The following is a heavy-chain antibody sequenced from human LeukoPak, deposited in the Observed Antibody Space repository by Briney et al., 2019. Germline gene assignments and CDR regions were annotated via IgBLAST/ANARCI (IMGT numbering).Heavy chain of an antibody. D-gene: IGHD6-19*01. J-gene: IGHJ4*02. CDR3: ARGCRVIAVAGAYYFDY. CDR2: IGAGDKYT. Sequence: GGSLRLSCAASGFTLRNYAMSWVRQAPGKGLEWVSSIGAGDKYTYHIDSVKGRFTITRDNSKNTLYLQMNSLRSEDTAVYYCARGCRVIAVAGAYYFDYWGQGTLVTVSS. V-gene: IGHV3-23*01. CDR1: GFTLRNYA.